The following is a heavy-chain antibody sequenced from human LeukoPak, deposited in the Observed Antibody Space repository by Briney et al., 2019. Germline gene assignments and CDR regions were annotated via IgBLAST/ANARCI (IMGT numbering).Heavy chain of an antibody. CDR1: GYSLSSQS. CDR2: FALEDGHT. Sequence: GASVKVSCKVYGYSLSSQSIHWVRQAPGKGLEWMGGFALEDGHTIYAQKFQGRVTMTEDTSTDTAYMELSSLRSEDTAVYYCATGPRNYDFWSGRAPLWGQGTLVTVSS. CDR3: ATGPRNYDFWSGRAPL. J-gene: IGHJ4*02. V-gene: IGHV1-24*01. D-gene: IGHD3-3*01.